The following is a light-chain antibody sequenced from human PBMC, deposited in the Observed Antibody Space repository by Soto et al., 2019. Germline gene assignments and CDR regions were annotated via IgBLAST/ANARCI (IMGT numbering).Light chain of an antibody. V-gene: IGLV2-14*01. J-gene: IGLJ2*01. Sequence: QSALTQPASVSGSPGQSITISCTGTSSDVGGYNYVSWYQQHPGKAPKLMIYDVSNRPSGVSNRFSGSKSGNMASLPIAGLQAEDEADYYCSSYTSSSTVVFGGGTQLTVL. CDR1: SSDVGGYNY. CDR2: DVS. CDR3: SSYTSSSTVV.